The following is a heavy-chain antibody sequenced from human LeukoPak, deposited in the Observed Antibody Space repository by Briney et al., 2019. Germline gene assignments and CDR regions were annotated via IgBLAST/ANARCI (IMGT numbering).Heavy chain of an antibody. Sequence: PSQTLSLTCAVSGGSISSGGYSWSWIRQPPGKGLEWIGYIYHSGSTYYNPSLKSRVTISVDRSKNQFSLKLSSVTAADTAVYYCARRGVGIAVAGDAFDIWGQGTMVTVSS. CDR3: ARRGVGIAVAGDAFDI. CDR1: GGSISSGGYS. V-gene: IGHV4-30-2*01. CDR2: IYHSGST. J-gene: IGHJ3*02. D-gene: IGHD6-19*01.